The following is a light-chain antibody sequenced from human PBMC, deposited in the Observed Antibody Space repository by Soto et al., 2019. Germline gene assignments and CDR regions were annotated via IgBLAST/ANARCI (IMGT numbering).Light chain of an antibody. CDR3: QQRSNWPPVT. CDR1: QRVSRN. V-gene: IGKV3-15*01. J-gene: IGKJ4*01. Sequence: EIVMTQSPATLSVSPGERATLSCRASQRVSRNLAWYQQKPGQAPRLLIYDASTRATGIPDRFSGSGSETEFTLTISSLQSEDYGVYYCQQRSNWPPVTFGGGTKVDIK. CDR2: DAS.